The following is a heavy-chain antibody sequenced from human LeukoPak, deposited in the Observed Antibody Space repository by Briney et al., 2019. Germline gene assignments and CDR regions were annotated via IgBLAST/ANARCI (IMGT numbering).Heavy chain of an antibody. CDR2: IYHSGST. Sequence: PSETLSLTCTVSGYSISSGYYWGWIRQPPGKGLEWIGSIYHSGSTYYNPSLKSRVTISVDTSKNQFSLKLSSVTAADTAVYYCARDSSGLLHWGQGTLVTVSS. V-gene: IGHV4-38-2*02. CDR1: GYSISSGYY. J-gene: IGHJ4*02. CDR3: ARDSSGLLH. D-gene: IGHD6-19*01.